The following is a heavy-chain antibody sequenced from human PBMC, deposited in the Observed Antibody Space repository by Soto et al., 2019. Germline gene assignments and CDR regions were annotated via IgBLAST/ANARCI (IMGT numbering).Heavy chain of an antibody. V-gene: IGHV3-30*18. J-gene: IGHJ6*02. CDR3: AKDLLRRGRAYGMDV. D-gene: IGHD6-25*01. CDR1: GFTFSSYG. CDR2: ISYDGSNK. Sequence: QVQLVESGGGVVQPGRSLRLSCAASGFTFSSYGMHWVRQAPGKGLEWVAVISYDGSNKYYADSVKSRFTISRDNSKNTLYLQMNSLRAEDTAVYYWAKDLLRRGRAYGMDVWGQGTTVTVSS.